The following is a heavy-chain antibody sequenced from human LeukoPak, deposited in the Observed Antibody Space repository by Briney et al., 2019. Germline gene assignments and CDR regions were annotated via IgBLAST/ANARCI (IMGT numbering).Heavy chain of an antibody. J-gene: IGHJ4*02. CDR3: ARQEYCSSTSCYLGYFDY. CDR2: ISAYNGNT. V-gene: IGHV1-18*01. CDR1: GYTFTSYG. Sequence: ASVKVSCKASGYTFTSYGISWVRQAPGQGLEWMGWISAYNGNTNYAQKLQGRVTMTTDTSTSTAYMELRSLRSDDTAVYYCARQEYCSSTSCYLGYFDYWGQGTVVTVSS. D-gene: IGHD2-2*01.